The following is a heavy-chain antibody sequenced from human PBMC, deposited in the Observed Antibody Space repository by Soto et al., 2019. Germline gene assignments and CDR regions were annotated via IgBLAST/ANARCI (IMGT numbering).Heavy chain of an antibody. CDR1: GFTFSNYA. V-gene: IGHV3-23*01. D-gene: IGHD6-13*01. CDR3: AKDLRPAVGTPRFDY. Sequence: GGSLRLSCAASGFTFSNYAMSWVRRAPGKGLEWVSSISFGGGTTYYADSVKGRFTISRDNSNNTLFLQMNSLRAEDTAIYYCAKDLRPAVGTPRFDYWGQGTLVTVSS. CDR2: ISFGGGTT. J-gene: IGHJ4*02.